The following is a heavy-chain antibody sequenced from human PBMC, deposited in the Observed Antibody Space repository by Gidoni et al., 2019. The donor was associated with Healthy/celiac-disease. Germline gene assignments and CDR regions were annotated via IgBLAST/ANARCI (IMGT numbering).Heavy chain of an antibody. CDR2: FRAYNGNT. CDR1: GYTFTSYG. D-gene: IGHD3-22*01. Sequence: QVQLVQSGAEVKKPGASVKVSCKASGYTFTSYGISWVRQAPGQGLEWMGWFRAYNGNTNYAQKRQGRVTMTTDTSTSTAYMELRSLRSDDTAVYYCARDLLLAYYYDSSGAGIPFDYWGQGTLVTVSS. V-gene: IGHV1-18*01. CDR3: ARDLLLAYYYDSSGAGIPFDY. J-gene: IGHJ4*02.